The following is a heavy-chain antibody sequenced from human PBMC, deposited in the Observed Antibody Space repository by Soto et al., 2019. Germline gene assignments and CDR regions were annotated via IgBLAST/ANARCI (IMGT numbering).Heavy chain of an antibody. CDR3: AKDGYRYSSSWYGARDYYYGMDV. D-gene: IGHD6-13*01. CDR1: GFTFSSYG. J-gene: IGHJ6*02. Sequence: GGSLRLSCAASGFTFSSYGMHWVRQAPGKGLEWVAVISYDGSNKYYADSVKGRFTISRDNSKNTLYLQMNSLRAEDTAVYYCAKDGYRYSSSWYGARDYYYGMDVWGQGTTVTVSS. V-gene: IGHV3-30*18. CDR2: ISYDGSNK.